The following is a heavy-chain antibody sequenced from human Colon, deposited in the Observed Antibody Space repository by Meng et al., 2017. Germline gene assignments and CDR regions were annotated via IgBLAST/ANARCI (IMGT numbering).Heavy chain of an antibody. CDR1: GFTFASFA. J-gene: IGHJ4*02. Sequence: GGSLRLSCAASGFTFASFAMNWVRQAPGKGLEWVSSISGSGGHTYYADSVKGRVTISRDNSRDTVDLQMNSLRPEDTAVYYCVKREWSGSIDYWGQGILVTGSS. CDR3: VKREWSGSIDY. CDR2: ISGSGGHT. V-gene: IGHV3-23*01. D-gene: IGHD1-26*01.